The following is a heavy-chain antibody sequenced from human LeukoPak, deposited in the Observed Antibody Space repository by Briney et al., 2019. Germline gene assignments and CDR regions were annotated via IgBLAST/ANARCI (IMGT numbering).Heavy chain of an antibody. J-gene: IGHJ4*02. V-gene: IGHV4-34*01. CDR1: GGSFSGYY. CDR2: INHSGST. Sequence: PSETLSLTCAVYGGSFSGYYWSWIRQPPGKGLEWIGEINHSGSTNYNPSLKSRVTISVDTSKNQFSLKLSSVTAADTALYHCAAGIAAAGYYDYWGQGTLVTVSS. CDR3: AAGIAAAGYYDY. D-gene: IGHD6-13*01.